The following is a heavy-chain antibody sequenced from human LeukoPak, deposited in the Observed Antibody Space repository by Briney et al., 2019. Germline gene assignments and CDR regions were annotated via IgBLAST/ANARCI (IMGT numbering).Heavy chain of an antibody. Sequence: GASVKVSCKASGYTFTSYDINWVRQATGQGLEWMGWMNPNSGNTGYAQKFQGRVTMTRNTSISTAYMELSGLRAEDTAVYYCAKAPTAGRYCSSTSCYGYYYYGMDVWGQGTTVTVSS. J-gene: IGHJ6*02. CDR3: AKAPTAGRYCSSTSCYGYYYYGMDV. V-gene: IGHV1-8*01. D-gene: IGHD2-2*01. CDR1: GYTFTSYD. CDR2: MNPNSGNT.